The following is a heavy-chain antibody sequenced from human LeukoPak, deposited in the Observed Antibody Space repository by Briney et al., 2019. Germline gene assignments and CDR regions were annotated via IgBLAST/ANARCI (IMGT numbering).Heavy chain of an antibody. Sequence: PSETLSLTCTVSGGSISTYYWNWIRQTPGKRLEWIGYIDYSGNTNYNPSLKSRVTISVDTSKNQFSLKLSSVAAADTAVYYCARANSYGDHVDQWGQGTLVTVSS. J-gene: IGHJ4*02. CDR3: ARANSYGDHVDQ. D-gene: IGHD4-17*01. CDR2: IDYSGNT. V-gene: IGHV4-59*08. CDR1: GGSISTYY.